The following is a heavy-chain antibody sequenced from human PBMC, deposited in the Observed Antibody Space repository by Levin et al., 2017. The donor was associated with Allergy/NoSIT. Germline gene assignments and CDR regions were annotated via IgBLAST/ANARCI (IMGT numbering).Heavy chain of an antibody. J-gene: IGHJ4*02. Sequence: GESLKISCAASGFTFDDYGMSWVRQAPGKGLEWVSGINWNGGSTGYADSVKGRFTISRDNAKNSLYLQMNSLRAEDTALYHCAGARNPRELDFDYWGQGTLVTVAS. CDR3: AGARNPRELDFDY. CDR2: INWNGGST. V-gene: IGHV3-20*01. CDR1: GFTFDDYG. D-gene: IGHD6-13*01.